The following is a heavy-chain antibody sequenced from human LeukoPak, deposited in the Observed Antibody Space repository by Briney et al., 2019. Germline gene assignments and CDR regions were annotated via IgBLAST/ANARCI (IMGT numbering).Heavy chain of an antibody. J-gene: IGHJ4*02. V-gene: IGHV3-30*18. CDR3: VKEQSSGNYRTADF. Sequence: GTSLRLSCAASGFTLSSCGMHWVRQAPGKRLEWVAVITYDGITTYFDDSVKGRFTISRDTSKSMLYLQMNSLRPEDTAVYYCVKEQSSGNYRTADFWGQGTLVTVSS. CDR2: ITYDGITT. CDR1: GFTLSSCG. D-gene: IGHD3-10*01.